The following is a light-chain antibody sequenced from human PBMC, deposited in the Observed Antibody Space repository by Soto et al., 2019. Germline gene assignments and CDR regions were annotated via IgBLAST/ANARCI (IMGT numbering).Light chain of an antibody. CDR2: DAS. Sequence: IHMAHSPSTLSASLGEIVAITCRASQSISSWLAWYQQKPGKAPKLLIYDASSLESGVPSRFSGSGSGTEFTLTISSLQPDDFATYYCQQYNSYPWTFGQGTKVDIK. V-gene: IGKV1-5*01. CDR3: QQYNSYPWT. J-gene: IGKJ1*01. CDR1: QSISSW.